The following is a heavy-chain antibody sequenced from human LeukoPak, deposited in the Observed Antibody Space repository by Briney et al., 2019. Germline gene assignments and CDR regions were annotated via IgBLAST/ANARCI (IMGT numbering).Heavy chain of an antibody. J-gene: IGHJ5*02. Sequence: SETLSLTCTVSGGSISSGSYYWSWIRQPAGKGVEWIGRIYASGSANYNPSLKSRVTISVDTSKNQFSLKLSSVTAADTAVYYCARIGVVVMVDNWFDPWGQGTLVTVSS. CDR1: GGSISSGSYY. CDR2: IYASGSA. V-gene: IGHV4-61*02. CDR3: ARIGVVVMVDNWFDP. D-gene: IGHD2-8*01.